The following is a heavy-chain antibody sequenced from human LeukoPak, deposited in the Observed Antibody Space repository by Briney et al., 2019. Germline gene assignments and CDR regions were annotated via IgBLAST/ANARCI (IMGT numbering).Heavy chain of an antibody. CDR2: IWNNGNNR. J-gene: IGHJ4*02. CDR3: ARDSVGIPTDFDF. Sequence: GGSLRLSCAASGFMFSEYGMHWVRQAPGKGLEWVAVIWNNGNNRYADSVRGRFTISRDDSKSTLYLRMDSLRVDDTAVYFCARDSVGIPTDFDFWGQGTLVTVSS. CDR1: GFMFSEYG. V-gene: IGHV3-33*01. D-gene: IGHD1-26*01.